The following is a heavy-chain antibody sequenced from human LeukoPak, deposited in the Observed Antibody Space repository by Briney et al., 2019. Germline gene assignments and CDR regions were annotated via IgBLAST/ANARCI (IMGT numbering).Heavy chain of an antibody. D-gene: IGHD6-6*01. CDR1: GFTFDDYA. J-gene: IGHJ4*02. CDR3: ARGGHSSSSVNDY. Sequence: GGSLRLSCAASGFTFDDYAMHWVRQAPGKGLEWVSGISWNSGSIGYADSVKGRFTISRDNAKNSLYLQMNSLRAEDTAVYYCARGGHSSSSVNDYWGQGTLVTVSS. V-gene: IGHV3-9*01. CDR2: ISWNSGSI.